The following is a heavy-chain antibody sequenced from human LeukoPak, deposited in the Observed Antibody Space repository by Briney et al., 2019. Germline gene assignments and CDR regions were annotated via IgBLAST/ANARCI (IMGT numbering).Heavy chain of an antibody. Sequence: GGSLRLSCAASGFTFSSYSMNLVRQAPGKGLEWVSSISSSSSYIYYADSVKGRFTISRDNAKNSLYLQMNSLRAEDTAVYYCARAQSVLRFLAQGDAFDIWGQGTTVTVSS. J-gene: IGHJ3*02. CDR2: ISSSSSYI. CDR1: GFTFSSYS. CDR3: ARAQSVLRFLAQGDAFDI. V-gene: IGHV3-21*01. D-gene: IGHD3-3*01.